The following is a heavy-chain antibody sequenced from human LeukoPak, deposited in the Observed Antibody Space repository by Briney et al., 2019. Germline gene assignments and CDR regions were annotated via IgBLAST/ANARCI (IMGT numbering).Heavy chain of an antibody. CDR3: ARGVRASTGNYWFDP. Sequence: PGGSLRLSCAASGFTFSSYSMNWVRQAPGKGLEWISYISSGSSTRHYADSVKGRFTISRDNAENSLYLQMNSLRDEDTAVYYCARGVRASTGNYWFDPWGQGTLVTVSS. CDR1: GFTFSSYS. D-gene: IGHD3-9*01. J-gene: IGHJ5*02. CDR2: ISSGSSTR. V-gene: IGHV3-48*02.